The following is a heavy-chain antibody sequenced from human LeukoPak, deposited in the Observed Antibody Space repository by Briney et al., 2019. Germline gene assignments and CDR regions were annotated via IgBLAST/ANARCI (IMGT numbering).Heavy chain of an antibody. CDR2: INHSGST. Sequence: SQTLSLTCTVSGGSISSGGYYWSWIRQPPGKGLEWIGEINHSGSTNYNPSLKSRVTISVDTSKNQFSLKLSSVTAADTAVYYCARAEATAQGYAFDIWGQGTMVTVSS. V-gene: IGHV4-30-2*01. J-gene: IGHJ3*02. CDR3: ARAEATAQGYAFDI. D-gene: IGHD1-26*01. CDR1: GGSISSGGYY.